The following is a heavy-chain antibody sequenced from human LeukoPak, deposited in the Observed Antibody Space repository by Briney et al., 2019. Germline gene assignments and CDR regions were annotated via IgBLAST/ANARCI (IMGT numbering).Heavy chain of an antibody. CDR2: ISGDGSRT. Sequence: GRSLRLSCAASGFTFSASWMHWVRQAPGKGLLWVSRISGDGSRTTYADSVKGRFTISRDNAKSTLYLQVNSLRAEDTAVYYCARDLAYAGDYWGQGTLVTVSS. V-gene: IGHV3-74*01. J-gene: IGHJ4*02. CDR3: ARDLAYAGDY. CDR1: GFTFSASW. D-gene: IGHD3-16*01.